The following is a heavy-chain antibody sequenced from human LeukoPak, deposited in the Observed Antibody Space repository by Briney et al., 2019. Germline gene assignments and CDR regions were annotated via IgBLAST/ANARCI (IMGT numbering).Heavy chain of an antibody. CDR1: GFTFSSYG. V-gene: IGHV3-66*01. CDR2: LSSGGSP. J-gene: IGHJ4*02. D-gene: IGHD2-8*01. CDR3: AFNGN. Sequence: PGRSLRLSCAASGFTFSSYGMHWVRQAPGKGLEWVSTLSSGGSPYYADSVKGRFTLSRDNSKNTLYLQMNSLTAEDTGVYYCAFNGNWGQGTLVTVSS.